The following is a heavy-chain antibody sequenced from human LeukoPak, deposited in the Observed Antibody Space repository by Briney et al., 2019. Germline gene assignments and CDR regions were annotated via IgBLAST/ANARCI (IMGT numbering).Heavy chain of an antibody. CDR3: ARAKDTAMDI. Sequence: SETLSLTCAVSGGSISSGGYSWSWIRRPPGKGLEWIGYIYHSGSTYYNPSLKSRVTISVDRSKNQFSLKLSSVTAADTAVYYCARAKDTAMDIWGQGTLVTVSS. D-gene: IGHD5-18*01. V-gene: IGHV4-30-2*01. CDR1: GGSISSGGYS. CDR2: IYHSGST. J-gene: IGHJ4*02.